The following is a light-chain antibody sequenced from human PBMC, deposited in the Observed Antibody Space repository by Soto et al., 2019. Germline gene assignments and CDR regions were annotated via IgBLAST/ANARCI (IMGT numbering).Light chain of an antibody. Sequence: QSVLTQPPSVSGAPGQRVTISCTGSSSNIGADYDVSWYQQLPGTAPKLLIYDNNKRPSGIPDRFSGSKSGTSATLGITGLQTGDEADYYCGTWDSSLSAYVFGTGTKVTVL. J-gene: IGLJ1*01. CDR2: DNN. CDR3: GTWDSSLSAYV. CDR1: SSNIGADYD. V-gene: IGLV1-51*01.